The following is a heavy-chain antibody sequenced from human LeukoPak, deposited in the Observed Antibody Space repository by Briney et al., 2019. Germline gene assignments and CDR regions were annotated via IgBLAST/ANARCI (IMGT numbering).Heavy chain of an antibody. Sequence: ASVKVSCKASGYTFTGYYMHWVRQAPGQGLEWMGRINPNSGGTNYAQKFQGRVTMTRDTSISTAYMEPSRLRSDDTAVYYCATEEGGPKWEPRVAFDYWGQGTLVTVSS. CDR3: ATEEGGPKWEPRVAFDY. CDR1: GYTFTGYY. D-gene: IGHD1-26*01. J-gene: IGHJ4*02. CDR2: INPNSGGT. V-gene: IGHV1-2*06.